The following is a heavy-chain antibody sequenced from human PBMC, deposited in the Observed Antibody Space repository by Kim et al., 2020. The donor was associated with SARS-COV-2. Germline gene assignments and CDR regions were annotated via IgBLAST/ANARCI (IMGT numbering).Heavy chain of an antibody. Sequence: GGSLRLSCAASGFTFSSYSMNWVRQAPGKGLEWVSSISSSSSYIYYADSVKGRFTISRDNAKNSLYLQMNSLRAEDTAVYYCARDRGLQSYYGMDVWGQGTTVTVSS. V-gene: IGHV3-21*01. CDR1: GFTFSSYS. D-gene: IGHD4-17*01. CDR3: ARDRGLQSYYGMDV. CDR2: ISSSSSYI. J-gene: IGHJ6*02.